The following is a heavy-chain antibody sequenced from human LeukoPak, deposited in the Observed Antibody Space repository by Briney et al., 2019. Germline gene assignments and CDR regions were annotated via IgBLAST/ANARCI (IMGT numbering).Heavy chain of an antibody. Sequence: GGSLKLSCAASGFTFSGSAVHWVRQASGKGLEWVGRIRSKANSYATAYAASVKGRLTISRDDSKNTAYLQMNSLKTEDTAVYYCTRGTNSGYDGRYFDYWGQGTLVTVSS. V-gene: IGHV3-73*01. J-gene: IGHJ4*02. CDR3: TRGTNSGYDGRYFDY. CDR2: IRSKANSYAT. CDR1: GFTFSGSA. D-gene: IGHD5-12*01.